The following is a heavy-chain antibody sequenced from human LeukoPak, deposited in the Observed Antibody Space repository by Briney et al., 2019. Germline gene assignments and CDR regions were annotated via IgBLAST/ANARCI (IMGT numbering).Heavy chain of an antibody. CDR3: ARSNDRGAFDI. CDR2: ISYDGSNK. CDR1: GFTFSSYA. Sequence: QSGRSLRLSCAASGFTFSSYAMHWVRQAPGKGLEWVAVISYDGSNKYYADSVKGRLTISRDNSKNTLYLQMNSLRAEDTAVYYCARSNDRGAFDIWGQGTMVTVSS. D-gene: IGHD1-1*01. J-gene: IGHJ3*02. V-gene: IGHV3-30*01.